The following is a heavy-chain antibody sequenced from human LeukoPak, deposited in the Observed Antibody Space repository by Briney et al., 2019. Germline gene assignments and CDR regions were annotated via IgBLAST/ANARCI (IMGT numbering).Heavy chain of an antibody. Sequence: GGSLRLSCAASGFTFSSYSMNWVRQAPGKGLEWVSSISSSSSYIYYADSVKGRFTTSRDNAKNSLYLQMNSLRAEDTAVYYCARASASFAFDIWGQGTMVTVSS. V-gene: IGHV3-21*01. D-gene: IGHD2-2*01. CDR2: ISSSSSYI. CDR1: GFTFSSYS. CDR3: ARASASFAFDI. J-gene: IGHJ3*02.